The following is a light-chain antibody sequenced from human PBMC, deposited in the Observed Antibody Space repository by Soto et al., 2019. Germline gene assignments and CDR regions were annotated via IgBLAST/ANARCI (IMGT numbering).Light chain of an antibody. CDR3: CSYAGSYTYV. CDR2: DVS. J-gene: IGLJ1*01. CDR1: ANNY. V-gene: IGLV2-14*01. Sequence: QSVLTQPAAVSGSPGQSITISCTGIANNYVSWYQQHPGKAPKLLIYDVSNRPSGVSNHFSGSKSGSTASLTISGLQAEDEADYYCCSYAGSYTYVFATGTKVTVL.